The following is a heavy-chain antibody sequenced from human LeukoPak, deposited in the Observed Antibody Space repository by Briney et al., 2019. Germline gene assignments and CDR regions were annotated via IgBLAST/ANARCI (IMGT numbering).Heavy chain of an antibody. CDR2: ISSSGSTI. CDR1: GFTFSSYE. Sequence: PGGSLRLSCAASGFTFSSYEMNWVRQAPGKGLEWVSYISSSGSTIYYADSVKGRFTISRDNAKNSLYLQMNSLRAEDTAVYYCARGSDDYVWGSYLRHMDVWGKGTTVTVSS. CDR3: ARGSDDYVWGSYLRHMDV. D-gene: IGHD3-16*02. V-gene: IGHV3-48*03. J-gene: IGHJ6*03.